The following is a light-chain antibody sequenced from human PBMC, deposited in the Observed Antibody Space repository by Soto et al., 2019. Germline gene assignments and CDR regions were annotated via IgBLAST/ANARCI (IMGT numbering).Light chain of an antibody. J-gene: IGKJ4*01. CDR2: DAS. Sequence: DIQMTQSASTLSASVGDRVTITCRASQSISSWLAWYQQKPGKAPKLLIYDASSLESGVPSRFSGSGSGTEFTLTISSLQPDDFATYYCQQYNSYLTFGGGTKVDTK. V-gene: IGKV1-5*01. CDR1: QSISSW. CDR3: QQYNSYLT.